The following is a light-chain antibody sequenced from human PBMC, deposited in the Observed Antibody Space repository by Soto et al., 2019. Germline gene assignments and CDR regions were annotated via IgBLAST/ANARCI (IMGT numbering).Light chain of an antibody. V-gene: IGKV3-20*01. J-gene: IGKJ4*01. CDR3: QHYDRFPPT. CDR1: QSITSDF. CDR2: GAS. Sequence: ESVLTQSPGTLSLSPGERATLSCRASQSITSDFLAWYQQKPGQAPRLLIYGASSRATGIPGRFSGSGSGTDFNLSISRLEPEDFAVYYCQHYDRFPPTFGGGTKVEIK.